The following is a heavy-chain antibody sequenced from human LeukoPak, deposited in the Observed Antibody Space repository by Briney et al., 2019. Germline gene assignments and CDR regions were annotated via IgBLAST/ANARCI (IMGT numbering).Heavy chain of an antibody. J-gene: IGHJ4*02. CDR2: INHSGST. Sequence: SETLSLTCAVYGGSYSGYYCSWIRQPPGKGRERIEQINHSGSTNYNPSLQSRVTISVDTSKNQFSLKLSSVTAADTAVYYCARGRKDIVVVPAAIFGYWGQGTLVTVSS. V-gene: IGHV4-34*01. CDR1: GGSYSGYY. D-gene: IGHD2-2*01. CDR3: ARGRKDIVVVPAAIFGY.